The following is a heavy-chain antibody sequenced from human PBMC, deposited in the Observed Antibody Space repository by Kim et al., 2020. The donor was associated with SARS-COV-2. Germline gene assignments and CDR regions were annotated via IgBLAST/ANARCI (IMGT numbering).Heavy chain of an antibody. V-gene: IGHV3-33*01. D-gene: IGHD3-10*01. CDR3: ARELWFGESSGGEAFDI. CDR1: GFTFSSYG. CDR2: IWYDGSNK. Sequence: GGSLRLSCAASGFTFSSYGMHWVRQAPGKGLEWVAVIWYDGSNKYYADSVKGRFTISRDNSKNTLYLQMNSLRAEDTAVYYCARELWFGESSGGEAFDIWGQGTMVTVSS. J-gene: IGHJ3*02.